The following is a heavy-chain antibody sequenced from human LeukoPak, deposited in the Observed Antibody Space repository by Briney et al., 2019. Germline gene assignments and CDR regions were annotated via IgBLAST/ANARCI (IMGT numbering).Heavy chain of an antibody. J-gene: IGHJ4*02. V-gene: IGHV3-7*01. CDR2: IKQDGSEK. D-gene: IGHD3/OR15-3a*01. CDR1: GFTFSAYS. CDR3: ARDRDGLGEGDY. Sequence: SGGSLRLSCATSGFTFSAYSMSWVRQAPGKGLEWVANIKQDGSEKYYVDSVKGRFTISRDNAKNSLYLQMNSLRAEDTAVYYCARDRDGLGEGDYWGQGTLVTVSS.